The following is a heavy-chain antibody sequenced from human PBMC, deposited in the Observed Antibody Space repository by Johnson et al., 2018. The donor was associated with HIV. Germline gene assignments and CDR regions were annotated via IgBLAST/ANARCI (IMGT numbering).Heavy chain of an antibody. CDR1: GFTFSSYP. D-gene: IGHD3-22*01. CDR3: ARVLMRVAYYYDSSGYYI. J-gene: IGHJ3*02. Sequence: QVQLVESGGGLVQPGRSLRLSCAASGFTFSSYPMHWVRQAPGKGLEWVTLISYDGSNKYHADSVKGRFTISRDNSKNTMYLQMNSLRAKETAVYYCARVLMRVAYYYDSSGYYIWGQGTMVTVSS. V-gene: IGHV3-30*04. CDR2: ISYDGSNK.